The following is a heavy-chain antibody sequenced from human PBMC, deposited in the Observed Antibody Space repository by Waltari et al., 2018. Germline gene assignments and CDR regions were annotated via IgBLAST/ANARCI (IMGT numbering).Heavy chain of an antibody. Sequence: QLQLQESGQGLVKPPETLSLTCAVSGGSISSSYWSWIRRPPGKGLEWIGYIYGSGSSTNYNPSLKSRVTLSVDTSKNQFSLKLSSVTAADTAVYYCARYFGGYRTTYFDYWGQGVLVTVSS. J-gene: IGHJ4*02. CDR1: GGSISSSY. CDR2: IYGSGSST. CDR3: ARYFGGYRTTYFDY. D-gene: IGHD2-21*01. V-gene: IGHV4-59*12.